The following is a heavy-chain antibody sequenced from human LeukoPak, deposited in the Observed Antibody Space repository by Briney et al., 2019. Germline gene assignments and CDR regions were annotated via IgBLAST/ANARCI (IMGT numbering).Heavy chain of an antibody. V-gene: IGHV3-66*01. D-gene: IGHD3-16*01. CDR2: TYSGGNT. Sequence: PGGSLRLSCTGSGFTFRTYAFSWVRQAPGKGLEWVSVTYSGGNTYYADPVKGRFTISRDNSKNTLYLQMNSLGAEDTAVYYCARDRGGSARFDYWGQGTLVTVSS. J-gene: IGHJ4*02. CDR1: GFTFRTYA. CDR3: ARDRGGSARFDY.